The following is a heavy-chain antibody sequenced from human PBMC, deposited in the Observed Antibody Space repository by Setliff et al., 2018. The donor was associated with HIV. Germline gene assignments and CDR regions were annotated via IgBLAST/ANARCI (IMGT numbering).Heavy chain of an antibody. CDR3: APLVGATGAPSY. J-gene: IGHJ4*02. D-gene: IGHD1-26*01. CDR2: ISTSGNRI. CDR1: GFTFSSYE. V-gene: IGHV3-48*03. Sequence: GGSLRLSCAASGFTFSSYEMNWVRQAPGKGLEWVSYISTSGNRIHYADSVKGRFTISGDNAKNSLYLQMDSLRAEDTAVYYCAPLVGATGAPSYWGQGTLVTVSS.